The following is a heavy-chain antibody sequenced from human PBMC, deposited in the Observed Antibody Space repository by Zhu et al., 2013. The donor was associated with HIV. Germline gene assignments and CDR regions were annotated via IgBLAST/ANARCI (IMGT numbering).Heavy chain of an antibody. Sequence: QVQLVQSGAEVKKPGSSVKVSCKASGGTFSSYAINWLRQAPGQGLEWLGEIIPIFGPPNYSQKFQGRVTITADQSTSTAYMELSSLRYEDTAAYYCARGELDHEFISYSSSSPEDYWGQGNPGHRLL. CDR1: GGTFSSYA. CDR2: IIPIFGPP. CDR3: ARGELDHEFISYSSSSPEDY. J-gene: IGHJ4*02. V-gene: IGHV1-69*01. D-gene: IGHD6-6*01.